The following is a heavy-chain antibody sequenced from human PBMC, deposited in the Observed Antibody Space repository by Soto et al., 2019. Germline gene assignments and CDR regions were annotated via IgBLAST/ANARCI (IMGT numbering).Heavy chain of an antibody. Sequence: QAQLVQSGAEVRKPGSSVRVSCRASGGPFTRYAVSWVRQAPGQGLEWIGGITPIAETTNYAQKFRGRLSITADESTDTVHMELRRLTSDDTAVYFCARGVAPGQTADPYAFDIWAKGQESPSLQ. CDR2: ITPIAETT. V-gene: IGHV1-69*01. CDR3: ARGVAPGQTADPYAFDI. D-gene: IGHD3-3*01. J-gene: IGHJ3*02. CDR1: GGPFTRYA.